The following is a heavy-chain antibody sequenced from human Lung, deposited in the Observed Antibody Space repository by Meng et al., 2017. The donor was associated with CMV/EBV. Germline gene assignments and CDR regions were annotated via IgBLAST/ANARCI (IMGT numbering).Heavy chain of an antibody. V-gene: IGHV3-30*04. Sequence: FGSSGFNWVRQAPGKGLEWVAGISYDGSKNFYADSVKSRFIISRDNSNSKLFLQMNNLRSEDTAMYYCARDRGDRRGSYVRNWFDPWGQGTLVTVSS. CDR1: FGSSG. D-gene: IGHD3-10*01. J-gene: IGHJ5*02. CDR3: ARDRGDRRGSYVRNWFDP. CDR2: ISYDGSKN.